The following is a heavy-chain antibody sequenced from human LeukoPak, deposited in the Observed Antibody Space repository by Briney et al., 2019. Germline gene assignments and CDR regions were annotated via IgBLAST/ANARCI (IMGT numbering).Heavy chain of an antibody. CDR2: ISGSGGST. J-gene: IGHJ4*02. D-gene: IGHD2-21*01. Sequence: GGSLRLSCAASGFTFSSYAMSWVRQAPGKGLEWVSAISGSGGSTYYADSVKGRFTISRDNAKNTLYLQMNSLRAEDTAVYYCARVGMISYSFDYWGQGTLVTVSS. CDR1: GFTFSSYA. V-gene: IGHV3-23*01. CDR3: ARVGMISYSFDY.